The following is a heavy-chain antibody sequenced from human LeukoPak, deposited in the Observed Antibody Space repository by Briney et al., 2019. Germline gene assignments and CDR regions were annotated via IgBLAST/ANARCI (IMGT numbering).Heavy chain of an antibody. J-gene: IGHJ3*02. CDR1: GVIFSGYW. Sequence: GGSLRLSCAASGVIFSGYWMHWVRQAPGKGLVWVSLISGDGITIRYADSVKGRFTISRDNAKNTLYLQMNSLRAEDTAVYYCVREHGAFDIWGQGTMVTVSS. CDR2: ISGDGITI. V-gene: IGHV3-74*01. CDR3: VREHGAFDI.